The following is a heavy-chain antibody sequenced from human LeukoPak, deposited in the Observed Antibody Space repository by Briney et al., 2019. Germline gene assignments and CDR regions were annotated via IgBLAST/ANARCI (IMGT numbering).Heavy chain of an antibody. CDR3: ARIMGRGYCSSTSCRGDWFDP. CDR1: GGSISSSNW. J-gene: IGHJ5*02. Sequence: SETLSLTCAVSGGSISSSNWWCWVRQPPGKGLEWIGEIYHSGSTNYNPSLKSRVTISVDKSKNQFSLKLSSVTAADTAVYYCARIMGRGYCSSTSCRGDWFDPWGQGTLVTVFS. D-gene: IGHD2-2*01. V-gene: IGHV4-4*02. CDR2: IYHSGST.